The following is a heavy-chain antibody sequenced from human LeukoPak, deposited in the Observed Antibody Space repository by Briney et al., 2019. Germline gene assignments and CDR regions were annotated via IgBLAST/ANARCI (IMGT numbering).Heavy chain of an antibody. CDR3: ARRSVGAVAGTVDLVPYFDY. CDR2: INHSGST. V-gene: IGHV4-34*01. CDR1: GGSFSGYY. D-gene: IGHD6-19*01. Sequence: PSETLSLTCAVYGGSFSGYYWSWIRQPPGKWLEWIGEINHSGSTNYNPSLKSRVTISVDTSKNQFSLKLSSVTAADTAVYYCARRSVGAVAGTVDLVPYFDYWGQGTLVTVSS. J-gene: IGHJ4*02.